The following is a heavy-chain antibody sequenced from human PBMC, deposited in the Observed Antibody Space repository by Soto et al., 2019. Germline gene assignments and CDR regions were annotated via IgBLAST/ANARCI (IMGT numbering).Heavy chain of an antibody. CDR1: GFTFISYT. D-gene: IGHD3-16*01. CDR3: AKEGGRLRLGDFHPFDI. V-gene: IGHV3-23*01. CDR2: ISGSGGTT. J-gene: IGHJ3*02. Sequence: EVQLLQSGGGLVQPGGSLRLSCAASGFTFISYTMAWVRQAPGKGLEWVSAISGSGGTTYYADSVKGRFTISRDNSRNTLSLQMNSLRAEDTAVYYCAKEGGRLRLGDFHPFDIWGQGTMITVSS.